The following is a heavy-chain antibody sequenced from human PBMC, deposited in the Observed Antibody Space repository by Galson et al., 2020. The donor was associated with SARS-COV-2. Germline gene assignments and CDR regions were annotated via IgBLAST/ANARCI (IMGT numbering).Heavy chain of an antibody. D-gene: IGHD3-22*01. CDR1: GGSISSGSYY. J-gene: IGHJ4*02. Sequence: SETLSLTCTVSGGSISSGSYYWSWIRQPAGKGLEWIGRIYTSGSTNYNPSLKSRVTISVDTSKNQFSLKLSSVTAADTAVYYCARETNYYYDSSGYNDYWGQGTLVTVSS. CDR2: IYTSGST. CDR3: ARETNYYYDSSGYNDY. V-gene: IGHV4-61*02.